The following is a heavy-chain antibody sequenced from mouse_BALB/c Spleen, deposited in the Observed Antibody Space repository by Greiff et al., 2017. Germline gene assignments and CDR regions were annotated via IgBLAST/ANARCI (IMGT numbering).Heavy chain of an antibody. CDR1: GYTFTSYY. D-gene: IGHD3-1*01. CDR3: ARLRGSGYLYYAMDY. Sequence: QVQLQQSGAELVKPGASVKLSCKASGYTFTSYYMYWVKQRPGQGLEWIGEINPSNGGTNFNEKFKSKATLTVDKSSSTAYMQLSSLTSEDSAVYYCARLRGSGYLYYAMDYWGQGTSVTVSS. V-gene: IGHV1S81*02. CDR2: INPSNGGT. J-gene: IGHJ4*01.